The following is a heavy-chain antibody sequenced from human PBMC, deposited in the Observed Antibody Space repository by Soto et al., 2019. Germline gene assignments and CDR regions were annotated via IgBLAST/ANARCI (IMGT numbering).Heavy chain of an antibody. J-gene: IGHJ5*02. CDR1: GGSFSGYY. CDR3: ARGRKYCSSTSCYLWFDP. Sequence: SETLSLTCAVYGGSFSGYYWSWIRQPPGKGLEWIGEINHSGSTNYNPSLKSRVTISVDTSKNQFSLKLSSVTAADTAVYYCARGRKYCSSTSCYLWFDPWGQGTLVTVSS. D-gene: IGHD2-2*01. V-gene: IGHV4-34*01. CDR2: INHSGST.